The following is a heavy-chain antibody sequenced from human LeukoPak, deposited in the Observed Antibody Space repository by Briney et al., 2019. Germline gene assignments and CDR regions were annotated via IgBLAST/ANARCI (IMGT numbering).Heavy chain of an antibody. D-gene: IGHD6-19*01. Sequence: GGSLRLSCAPSGFTFDDYAMHCVRQAPGKGLEWVALISYDGGNENYANAVKGRFTISRDNSRSTLFLQMNDLRPEDTAVYYYARHPPFTSGWSQNFFDYWGLGTLVIVSS. CDR3: ARHPPFTSGWSQNFFDY. J-gene: IGHJ4*02. CDR1: GFTFDDYA. CDR2: ISYDGGNE. V-gene: IGHV3-30*04.